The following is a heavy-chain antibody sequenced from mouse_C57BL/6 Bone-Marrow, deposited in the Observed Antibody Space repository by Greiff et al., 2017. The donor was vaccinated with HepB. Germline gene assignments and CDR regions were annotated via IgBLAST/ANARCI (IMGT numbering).Heavy chain of an antibody. CDR3: AGYFDY. CDR2: INPNNGGT. V-gene: IGHV1-26*01. Sequence: EVKLQQSGPELVKPGASVKISCKASGYTFTDYYMNWVKQSHGKSLEWIGDINPNNGGTSYNQKFKGKATLTVDKSSSTAYMELRSLTSEDSAVYYCAGYFDYWGQGTTLTVSS. J-gene: IGHJ2*01. CDR1: GYTFTDYY.